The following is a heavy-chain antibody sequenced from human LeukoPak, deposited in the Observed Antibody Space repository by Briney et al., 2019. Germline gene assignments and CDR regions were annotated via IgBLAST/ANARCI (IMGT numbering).Heavy chain of an antibody. D-gene: IGHD6-6*01. V-gene: IGHV4-39*01. J-gene: IGHJ4*02. Sequence: PSETLSLTCTGSGGSISTSNYYWGCIRQPPGKGLEWIGNIYYSGSTFYNPSLKSRVTISADTSKNQFSLKLTSVTAADTALYYCASGLVARQDFDYWGQGTLVTVSS. CDR1: GGSISTSNYY. CDR3: ASGLVARQDFDY. CDR2: IYYSGST.